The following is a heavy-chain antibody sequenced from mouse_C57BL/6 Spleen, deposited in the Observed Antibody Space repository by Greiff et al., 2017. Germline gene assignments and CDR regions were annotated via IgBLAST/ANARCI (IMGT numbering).Heavy chain of an antibody. V-gene: IGHV1-50*01. CDR1: GYTFTSYW. J-gene: IGHJ3*01. CDR3: ARRAELGRIAY. CDR2: IDPSDSYT. D-gene: IGHD3-3*01. Sequence: QVQLQQPGAELVKPGASVKLSCKASGYTFTSYWMQWVKQRPGQGLEWIGEIDPSDSYTNYNQKFKGKATLTVDTSSSTADMQLSSLTSEDSAVYYCARRAELGRIAYWGQGTLVTVSA.